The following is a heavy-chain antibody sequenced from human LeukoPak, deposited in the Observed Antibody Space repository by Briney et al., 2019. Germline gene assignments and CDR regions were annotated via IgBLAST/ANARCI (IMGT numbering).Heavy chain of an antibody. CDR1: GYSFTSYW. V-gene: IGHV5-51*01. J-gene: IGHJ4*02. CDR3: ARLHSRNYDFWSGYYFDY. D-gene: IGHD3-3*01. Sequence: GESLKISCKGSGYSFTSYWIGWVRQMPGKGLEWMGIIYPGDSDTRYSPSFQGQVTISADKSISTAYLQWSSLKASDTAMYYCARLHSRNYDFWSGYYFDYWGQGTLVTVSS. CDR2: IYPGDSDT.